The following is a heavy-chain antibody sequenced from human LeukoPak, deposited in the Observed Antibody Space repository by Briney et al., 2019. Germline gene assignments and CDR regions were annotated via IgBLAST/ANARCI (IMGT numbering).Heavy chain of an antibody. CDR1: GYTFTGYY. Sequence: ASAKVSCKASGYTFTGYYMHWVRQAPGQGLEWMGWINPNSGGTNYAQKFQGRVTMTRDTPISTAYMELSRLRSDDTAVYYCARDRTPPPSLVPWGQGTLVTVSS. CDR2: INPNSGGT. D-gene: IGHD6-6*01. J-gene: IGHJ5*02. V-gene: IGHV1-2*02. CDR3: ARDRTPPPSLVP.